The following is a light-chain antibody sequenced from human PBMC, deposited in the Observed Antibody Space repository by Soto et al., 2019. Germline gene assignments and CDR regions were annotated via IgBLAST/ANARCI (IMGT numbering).Light chain of an antibody. CDR2: AAS. Sequence: DIQMTQSPSSLSASVGDRVTITCQASQDITNYLNWYQHKPGKAPKLLSYAASNLETGVPSRFSGGGSGTDFTFTISSLQPEDIATYYCQQYDNFPFTFGHGTKVDF. V-gene: IGKV1-33*01. CDR3: QQYDNFPFT. J-gene: IGKJ3*01. CDR1: QDITNY.